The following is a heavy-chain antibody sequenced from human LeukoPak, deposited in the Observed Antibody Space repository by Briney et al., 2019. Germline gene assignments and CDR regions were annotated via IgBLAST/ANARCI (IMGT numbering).Heavy chain of an antibody. CDR2: ISWNSGSI. CDR3: AKDMGIAVAGTVDY. Sequence: GGSLRLSCAASGFTFDDYAMHWVRQAPGKDLEWVSGISWNSGSIGYADSVKGRFTISRDNAKNSLYLQMNSLRAEDMALYYCAKDMGIAVAGTVDYWGQGTLVTVSS. J-gene: IGHJ4*02. D-gene: IGHD6-19*01. V-gene: IGHV3-9*03. CDR1: GFTFDDYA.